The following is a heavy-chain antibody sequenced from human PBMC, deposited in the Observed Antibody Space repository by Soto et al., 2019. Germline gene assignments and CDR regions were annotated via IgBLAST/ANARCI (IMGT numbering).Heavy chain of an antibody. CDR3: ARDKYDFWTHPPLFDP. D-gene: IGHD3-3*01. Sequence: PGGSLRLSCAASGFTFSSYSMNWVRQAPGKGLEWVSSISSSSSYIYYADSVKGRFTISRDNAKNSLYLQMNSLRAEDTAVYYCARDKYDFWTHPPLFDPWGQGTLVTVSS. V-gene: IGHV3-21*01. J-gene: IGHJ5*02. CDR2: ISSSSSYI. CDR1: GFTFSSYS.